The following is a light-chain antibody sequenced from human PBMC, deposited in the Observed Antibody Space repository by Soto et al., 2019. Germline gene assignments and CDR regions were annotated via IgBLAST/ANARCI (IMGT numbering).Light chain of an antibody. CDR3: FPFATTTTHV. CDR2: EVN. V-gene: IGLV2-14*01. CDR1: SSDIGAYDY. J-gene: IGLJ1*01. Sequence: QSALAQPASLSGSPGQSITLSCTGTSSDIGAYDYVSWFQQHPGKASKLMITEVNNRPSGVSNRFSASNSVNNAYLTSSGLRVEVDAEYFCFPFATTTTHVFGTATKVTV.